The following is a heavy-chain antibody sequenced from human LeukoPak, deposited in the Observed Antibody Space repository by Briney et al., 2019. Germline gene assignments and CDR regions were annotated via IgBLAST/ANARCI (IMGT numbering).Heavy chain of an antibody. J-gene: IGHJ4*02. Sequence: GGSLKLSCAASGFTFSGSAIHWVRQASGKGLEWIGRIKSKAYNYATNYAASVKGRFSISRDDSKSTAYLQMNSLKTEDTAVYYCTRPYYHSDYWGQGTLVTVSS. CDR3: TRPYYHSDY. D-gene: IGHD3-10*01. V-gene: IGHV3-73*01. CDR2: IKSKAYNYAT. CDR1: GFTFSGSA.